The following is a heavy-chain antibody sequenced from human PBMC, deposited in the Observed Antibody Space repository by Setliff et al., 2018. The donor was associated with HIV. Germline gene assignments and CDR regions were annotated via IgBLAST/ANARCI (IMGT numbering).Heavy chain of an antibody. V-gene: IGHV7-4-1*02. D-gene: IGHD4-4*01. CDR3: ARDRSRAGYNNRLGGY. CDR2: INTKTGNP. Sequence: GASVKVSCKASGYTFTSYGVSWVRQAPGQGLEWMGWINTKTGNPTYAQGFTGRFVFSLDTSVTTAYLEINSLKAEDSAVYYCARDRSRAGYNNRLGGYWGQGTLVTVSS. CDR1: GYTFTSYG. J-gene: IGHJ4*02.